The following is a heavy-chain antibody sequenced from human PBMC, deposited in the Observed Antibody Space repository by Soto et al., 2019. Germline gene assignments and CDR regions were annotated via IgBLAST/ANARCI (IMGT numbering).Heavy chain of an antibody. CDR2: MSFDGNNN. V-gene: IGHV3-30-3*01. D-gene: IGHD6-19*01. J-gene: IGHJ3*02. CDR3: ARDGGGWKIGAFDI. Sequence: QVQLVESGGGVVQPGRSLRRSCAASEFSLSDYAIHWVRQAPGKGLEWVAIMSFDGNNNYYADSVRGRFTISRDNSKNTLFLQMNSLRAEDTAMYYCARDGGGWKIGAFDIWGQGTMVTVSS. CDR1: EFSLSDYA.